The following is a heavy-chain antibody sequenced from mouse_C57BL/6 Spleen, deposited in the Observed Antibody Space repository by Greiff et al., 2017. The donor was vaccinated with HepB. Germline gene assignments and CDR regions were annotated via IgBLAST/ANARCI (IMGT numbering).Heavy chain of an antibody. D-gene: IGHD1-1*01. J-gene: IGHJ2*01. CDR2: IDPSDSET. CDR1: GYTFTSYW. CDR3: ARSDYYGSSRNFDY. V-gene: IGHV1-52*01. Sequence: QVQLQQSGAELVRPGSSVKLSCKASGYTFTSYWMHWVKQRPIQGLEWIGNIDPSDSETHYNQKFKDKATLTVDKSSSTAYMQLSSLTSEDSAVYYCARSDYYGSSRNFDYWGQGTTLTVSS.